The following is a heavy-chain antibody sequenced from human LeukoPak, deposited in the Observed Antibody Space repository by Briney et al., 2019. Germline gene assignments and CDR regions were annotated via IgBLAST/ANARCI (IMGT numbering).Heavy chain of an antibody. CDR2: IYYSGST. CDR3: ARGTQQLVGYGWFDP. J-gene: IGHJ5*02. CDR1: GGSISSGGYY. V-gene: IGHV4-31*03. D-gene: IGHD6-13*01. Sequence: PSETLSLTCTVSGGSISSGGYYWSWIRQHPGKGLEWIGYIYYSGSTYYNPSLKSRVTISVDTSKNQFSLKLSSVTAADTAVYYCARGTQQLVGYGWFDPWGQGTLVTVSS.